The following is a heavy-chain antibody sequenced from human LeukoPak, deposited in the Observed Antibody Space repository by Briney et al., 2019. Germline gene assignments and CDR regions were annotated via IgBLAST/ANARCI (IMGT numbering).Heavy chain of an antibody. CDR2: IIPIFGTP. D-gene: IGHD5-24*01. CDR1: GGTVRSDK. J-gene: IGHJ4*02. Sequence: ASVKVSCKSSGGTVRSDKISGVRQAPGQGLEWMGGIIPIFGTPNYAQKFQGRVTITADESTSTVYMELSSLQSEGTAVYFCAGRDGDKFSFDSWGRGTLVTVSS. CDR3: AGRDGDKFSFDS. V-gene: IGHV1-69*13.